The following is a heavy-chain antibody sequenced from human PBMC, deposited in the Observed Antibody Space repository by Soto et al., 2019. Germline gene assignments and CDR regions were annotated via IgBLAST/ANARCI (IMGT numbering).Heavy chain of an antibody. CDR3: AKDGRRWLQTEEHWYFDL. D-gene: IGHD5-12*01. CDR1: GFTFSGYG. Sequence: PGGSLRLSCAASGFTFSGYGMHWVRQAPGKGLEWVAVISYDGSNKYYADSVKGRFTISRDNSKNTLYLQMNSLRAEDTAVYYCAKDGRRWLQTEEHWYFDLWGRGTLVTVSS. CDR2: ISYDGSNK. J-gene: IGHJ2*01. V-gene: IGHV3-30*18.